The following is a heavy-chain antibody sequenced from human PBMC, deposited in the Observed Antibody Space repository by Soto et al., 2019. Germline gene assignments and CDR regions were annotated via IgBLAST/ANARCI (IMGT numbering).Heavy chain of an antibody. CDR3: AREDYYDSSGYLPVRYYFGMDV. CDR2: IGAYNGHT. CDR1: GYTFTNSG. Sequence: ASVKVSCKASGYTFTNSGISWVRQAPGQGLEWMGWIGAYNGHTKYAQKLQGRVTMTTDTSTSTAYMELRSLKSDDTAVYYCAREDYYDSSGYLPVRYYFGMDVWGQGTTVTVSS. J-gene: IGHJ6*02. V-gene: IGHV1-18*01. D-gene: IGHD3-22*01.